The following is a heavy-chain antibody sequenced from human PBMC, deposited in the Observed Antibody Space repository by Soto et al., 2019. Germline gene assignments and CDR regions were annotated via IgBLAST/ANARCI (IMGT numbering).Heavy chain of an antibody. CDR3: AREDYYDSSGYLPVRYYFGMDV. CDR2: IGAYNGHT. CDR1: GYTFTNSG. Sequence: ASVKVSCKASGYTFTNSGISWVRQAPGQGLEWMGWIGAYNGHTKYAQKLQGRVTMTTDTSTSTAYMELRSLKSDDTAVYYCAREDYYDSSGYLPVRYYFGMDVWGQGTTVTVSS. J-gene: IGHJ6*02. V-gene: IGHV1-18*01. D-gene: IGHD3-22*01.